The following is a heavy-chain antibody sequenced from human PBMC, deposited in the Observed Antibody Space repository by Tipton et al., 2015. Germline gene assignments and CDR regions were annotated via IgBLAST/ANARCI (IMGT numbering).Heavy chain of an antibody. V-gene: IGHV4-39*01. J-gene: IGHJ4*02. D-gene: IGHD2-21*02. CDR3: ASPSLPHDRGDYYFQS. Sequence: LRLSCTVSGGSISSSSYYWGWIRQPPGKGLEWIVSLYYNDNIYYNPSLQSRVAMSADTSRNHFSLTVTSVTAADTAVYYCASPSLPHDRGDYYFQSWGQGSLVTVSS. CDR2: LYYNDNI. CDR1: GGSISSSSYY.